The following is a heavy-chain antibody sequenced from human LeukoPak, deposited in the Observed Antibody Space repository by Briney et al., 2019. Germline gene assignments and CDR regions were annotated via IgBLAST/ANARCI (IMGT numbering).Heavy chain of an antibody. D-gene: IGHD3-16*01. CDR3: AKRGDGGHKSLEY. V-gene: IGHV3-30*18. Sequence: PGGSLRLSCVASGFTFSNYGMHWVRQAPGKGLEWVATITYDGSSEYYADSVKDRFTVSRGNSKNTLYLQMSSLKTEGTAVYYCAKRGDGGHKSLEYWGQGTLVIVSS. CDR1: GFTFSNYG. CDR2: ITYDGSSE. J-gene: IGHJ4*02.